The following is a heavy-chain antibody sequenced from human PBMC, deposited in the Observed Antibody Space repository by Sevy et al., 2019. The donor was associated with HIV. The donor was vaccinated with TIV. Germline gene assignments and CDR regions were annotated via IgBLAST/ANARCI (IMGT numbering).Heavy chain of an antibody. CDR3: AKTINSGGGVVPAANYYYYGLDV. J-gene: IGHJ6*02. V-gene: IGHV3-23*01. CDR1: GFTVSGYA. D-gene: IGHD2-2*01. CDR2: INGKGRST. Sequence: GGSLRLSCAASGFTVSGYAMNWVRQAPGKGLEWVSAINGKGRSTHYADSVEGRLTISRDNSKNTLYLQMNSLRAEDTAVYYCAKTINSGGGVVPAANYYYYGLDVWGQGTTVTVSS.